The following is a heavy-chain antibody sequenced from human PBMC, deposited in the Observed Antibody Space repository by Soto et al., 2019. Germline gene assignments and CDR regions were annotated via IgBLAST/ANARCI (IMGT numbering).Heavy chain of an antibody. CDR3: AREGAVVGSAVYYGMDV. D-gene: IGHD2-15*01. CDR2: SSAYNGDT. Sequence: ASVKVSCKASGYPFTSYSFSWVRQAPGQGLEWMGWSSAYNGDTRYAQKFQGRVTMTADPYTDTAYMELRNLRSDDTGVYYCAREGAVVGSAVYYGMDVWGRG. J-gene: IGHJ6*02. CDR1: GYPFTSYS. V-gene: IGHV1-18*04.